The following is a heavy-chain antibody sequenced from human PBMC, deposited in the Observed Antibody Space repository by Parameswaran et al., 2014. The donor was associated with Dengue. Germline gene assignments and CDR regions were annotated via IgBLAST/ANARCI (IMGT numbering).Heavy chain of an antibody. Sequence: KWIRQPQEGLEWVSSISSSSSYIYYADSVKGRFTISRDNAKNSLYLQMNSLRAEDTAVYYCARDGEVGTNGVLDVWGQGTTVTVSS. V-gene: IGHV3-21*01. J-gene: IGHJ6*02. D-gene: IGHD2-8*01. CDR2: ISSSSSYI. CDR3: ARDGEVGTNGVLDV.